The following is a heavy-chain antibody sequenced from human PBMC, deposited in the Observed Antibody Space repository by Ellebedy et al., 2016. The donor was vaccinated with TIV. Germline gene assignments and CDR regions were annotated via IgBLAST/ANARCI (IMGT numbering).Heavy chain of an antibody. CDR2: INPNSGGT. CDR1: GYIFTAYY. J-gene: IGHJ6*02. CDR3: ARDIVVVPAAGYYYYYYGMDV. D-gene: IGHD2-2*01. Sequence: AASVKVSCKTSGYIFTAYYMHWVRQAPGQGLEWMGWINPNSGGTNYAQKFQGRVTMTRDTSISTAYMELSRLRSDDTAVYYCARDIVVVPAAGYYYYYYGMDVWGQGTTVTVSS. V-gene: IGHV1-2*02.